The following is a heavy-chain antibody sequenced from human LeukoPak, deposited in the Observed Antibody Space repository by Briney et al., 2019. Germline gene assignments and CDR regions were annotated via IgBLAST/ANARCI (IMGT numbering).Heavy chain of an antibody. CDR2: IKQDGSTK. J-gene: IGHJ4*02. D-gene: IGHD1-26*01. Sequence: GGSLRLSCAASGFTFANSWIAWVRQAPGKGLEWVANIKQDGSTKHYADSLKGRSTISRDNPKNSLFLQMNNLRADDTAIYYCTRDTIGSLDYWGQGILVTVAS. V-gene: IGHV3-7*01. CDR1: GFTFANSW. CDR3: TRDTIGSLDY.